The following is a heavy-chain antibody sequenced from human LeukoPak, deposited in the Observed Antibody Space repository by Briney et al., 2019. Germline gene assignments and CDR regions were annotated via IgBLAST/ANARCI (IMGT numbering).Heavy chain of an antibody. D-gene: IGHD3-10*01. CDR1: GFTLTSSA. J-gene: IGHJ6*03. Sequence: SVKVSCKASGFTLTSSAMQWARQARGQRLEWIGWIVVGSGNTNYAQKFQERVTITRDMSTSTAYMELSSLRSEDTAVYYCAADPQLLWFGELLFDAGYYYYYMDVWGKGTTVTVSS. CDR3: AADPQLLWFGELLFDAGYYYYYMDV. V-gene: IGHV1-58*02. CDR2: IVVGSGNT.